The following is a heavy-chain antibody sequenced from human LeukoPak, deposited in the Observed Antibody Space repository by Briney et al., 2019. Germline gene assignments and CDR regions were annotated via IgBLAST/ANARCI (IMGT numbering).Heavy chain of an antibody. CDR2: IYYSGST. V-gene: IGHV4-30-4*08. D-gene: IGHD5-18*01. J-gene: IGHJ4*02. Sequence: WVRQAPGKGLEWIGYIYYSGSTYYNPSLKSRVTISVDTSKNQFSLKLSSVTAADTAVYYCARVDTAMAHDYWGQGTLVTVSS. CDR3: ARVDTAMAHDY.